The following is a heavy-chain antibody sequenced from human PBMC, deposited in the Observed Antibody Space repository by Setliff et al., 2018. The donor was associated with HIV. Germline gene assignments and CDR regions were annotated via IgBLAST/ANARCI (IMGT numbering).Heavy chain of an antibody. CDR2: VDPEDGET. CDR1: GYTFTNYF. D-gene: IGHD1-26*01. Sequence: VASVKVSCKASGYTFTNYFMHWVRQAPGEGLEWVGRVDPEDGETRYAMKFQGSVTISADTSTDTTYLSLTSLRSQDTAVYYCATVRIVGATEFDYWGQGTVVTVSS. V-gene: IGHV1-69-2*01. J-gene: IGHJ4*02. CDR3: ATVRIVGATEFDY.